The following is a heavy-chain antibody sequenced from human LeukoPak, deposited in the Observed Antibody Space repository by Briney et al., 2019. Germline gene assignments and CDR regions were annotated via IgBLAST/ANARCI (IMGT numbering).Heavy chain of an antibody. V-gene: IGHV4-59*08. CDR2: IYYSGST. CDR1: GGSISTYY. Sequence: SETLSLTCTVSGGSISTYYWSWIRQPPGKGLEWIGYIYYSGSTNYNPSLKSRVTMSVDTSKNQFSLKLSSVTAADTAVYYCARHGPNNWNDVPNDAFDIWAKGQWSPSLQ. D-gene: IGHD1-20*01. J-gene: IGHJ3*02. CDR3: ARHGPNNWNDVPNDAFDI.